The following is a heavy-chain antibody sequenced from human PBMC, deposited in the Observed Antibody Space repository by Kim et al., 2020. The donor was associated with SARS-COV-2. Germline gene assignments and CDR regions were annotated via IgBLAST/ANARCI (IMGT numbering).Heavy chain of an antibody. V-gene: IGHV4-4*02. Sequence: SETLSLTCAVSGGSISSSNWWSWVRQPPGKGLEWIGETYHSGSTNYNPSLKSRVTISVDKSKNQFSLKLSSVTAADTAVYYCARERGHIAVAVDAFDIWGQGTMVTVSS. CDR3: ARERGHIAVAVDAFDI. D-gene: IGHD6-19*01. CDR1: GGSISSSNW. J-gene: IGHJ3*02. CDR2: TYHSGST.